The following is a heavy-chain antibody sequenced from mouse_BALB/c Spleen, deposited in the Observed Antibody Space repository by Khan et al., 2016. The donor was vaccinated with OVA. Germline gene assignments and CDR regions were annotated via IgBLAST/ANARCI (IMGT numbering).Heavy chain of an antibody. CDR2: IDPANGNT. V-gene: IGHV14-3*02. D-gene: IGHD2-14*01. CDR3: ARTYDGTMDY. CDR1: GFNIKDTY. Sequence: VQLQQSGAELVKPGASVKLSCTASGFNIKDTYMHWVKQRPEEGLEWIGKIDPANGNTKYDPKFQGKATITADTSSNTAYLQLSSLTSEDTAGYYWARTYDGTMDYWGQGTSVTVSS. J-gene: IGHJ4*01.